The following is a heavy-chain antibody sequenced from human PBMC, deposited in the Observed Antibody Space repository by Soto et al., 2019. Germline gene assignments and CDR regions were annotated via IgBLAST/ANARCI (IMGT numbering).Heavy chain of an antibody. CDR1: GYSFTSYW. CDR3: ARQEFRRLTVTMSYWFDP. Sequence: GESLKISCKGSGYSFTSYWIGWVRQMPGKGLEWMGIIYPGDSDTRYSPSFQGQVTISADKSISTAYLQWSSLKASDTAMYYCARQEFRRLTVTMSYWFDPWGQGTLVTVSS. D-gene: IGHD4-17*01. CDR2: IYPGDSDT. J-gene: IGHJ5*02. V-gene: IGHV5-51*01.